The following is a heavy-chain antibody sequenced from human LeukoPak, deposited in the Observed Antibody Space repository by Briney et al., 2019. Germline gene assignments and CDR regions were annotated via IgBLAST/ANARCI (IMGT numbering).Heavy chain of an antibody. V-gene: IGHV1-2*02. CDR2: INPNSGGT. Sequence: ASVKVSFKGSGYTFSGYYMHWVRQAPGQGLEWMVWINPNSGGTNYAQKFQGRVTVTRDSSISTAYMELSRLESDDTAVYYCARDLMTTPTWDFDYWGQGTLVTVSS. CDR3: ARDLMTTPTWDFDY. D-gene: IGHD3-16*01. J-gene: IGHJ4*02. CDR1: GYTFSGYY.